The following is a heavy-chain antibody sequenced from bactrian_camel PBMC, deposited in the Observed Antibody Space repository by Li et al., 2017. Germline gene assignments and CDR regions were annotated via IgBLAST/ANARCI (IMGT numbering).Heavy chain of an antibody. CDR3: AAGKRPCVLSYVDY. CDR1: GDIPSRNC. D-gene: IGHD4*01. Sequence: HVQLVESGGGSVPAGGSLRLSCVASGDIPSRNCMGWFRQAEGKEREPIAAIYRGGSTRYADFVKGQFTISQDNAKNTVYLQMNSLKPENTAMYYCAAGKRPCVLSYVDYWGQGTQVTVS. J-gene: IGHJ4*01. V-gene: IGHV3S53*01. CDR2: IYRGGST.